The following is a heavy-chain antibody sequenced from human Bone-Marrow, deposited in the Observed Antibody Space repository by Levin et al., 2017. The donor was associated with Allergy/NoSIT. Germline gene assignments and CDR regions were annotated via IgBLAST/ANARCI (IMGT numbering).Heavy chain of an antibody. CDR3: AKGFSAVADTGMFFFDY. CDR2: ISSSGGST. J-gene: IGHJ4*02. Sequence: LSLTCAASGFTFTSFAMSWVRQAPGKGLEWVSSISSSGGSTDYADFVQDRYTIPRDNSKNTLSLPLNSLRAEDTAIYYCAKGFSAVADTGMFFFDYWGQGTLVTVPS. V-gene: IGHV3-23*01. D-gene: IGHD6-19*01. CDR1: GFTFTSFA.